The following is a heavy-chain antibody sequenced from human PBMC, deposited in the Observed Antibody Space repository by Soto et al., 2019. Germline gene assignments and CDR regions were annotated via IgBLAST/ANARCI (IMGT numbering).Heavy chain of an antibody. CDR1: GFTFDDYA. CDR3: AKAESSGWYYSLDY. V-gene: IGHV3-9*01. CDR2: LSWNSGTI. Sequence: EVQLVESGGGLVQPGKSLRLSCAASGFTFDDYAMHWVRQVPGKGLEWVSGLSWNSGTIDYADSVKGRFTISRDNAKNSLHLQMNSLKPEDTAFHYCAKAESSGWYYSLDYWGQGTLVTVSS. D-gene: IGHD6-19*01. J-gene: IGHJ4*02.